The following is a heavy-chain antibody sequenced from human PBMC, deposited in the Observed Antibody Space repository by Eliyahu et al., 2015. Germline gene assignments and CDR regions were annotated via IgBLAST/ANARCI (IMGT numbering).Heavy chain of an antibody. J-gene: IGHJ5*02. V-gene: IGHV4-39*01. CDR1: GGSISSSSYX. Sequence: QLQLQESGPGLVKPSETLSLTCTVXGGSISSSSYXWGWXRQPPGKGLEWIGSIYYSGSTYYNPSLKSRVTISVDTSKNQFSLKLSSVTAADTAVYYCARRRGTGTLGEEWFDPWGQGTLVTVSS. D-gene: IGHD1-1*01. CDR2: IYYSGST. CDR3: ARRRGTGTLGEEWFDP.